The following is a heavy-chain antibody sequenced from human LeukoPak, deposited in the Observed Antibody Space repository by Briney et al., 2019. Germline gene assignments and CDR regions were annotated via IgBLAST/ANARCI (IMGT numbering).Heavy chain of an antibody. CDR3: ARDKSPYIMDV. J-gene: IGHJ6*02. CDR2: ISADNTNT. V-gene: IGHV1-18*01. Sequence: RASVKVSCKASGYAFTRYGISWVRQAPGQVLEWMGWISADNTNTNFAQKFRDRVIMATDTSTSTAYMGMRSLRSDDTAIYYCARDKSPYIMDVWGQGTTVTVSS. CDR1: GYAFTRYG. D-gene: IGHD3-16*01.